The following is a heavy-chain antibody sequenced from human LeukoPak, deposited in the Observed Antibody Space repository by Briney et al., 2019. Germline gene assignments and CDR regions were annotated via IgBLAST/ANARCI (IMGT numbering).Heavy chain of an antibody. CDR2: INPNSGGT. CDR3: AREGSSSWYEGIDY. CDR1: GYTFTGYY. V-gene: IGHV1-2*02. D-gene: IGHD6-13*01. J-gene: IGHJ4*02. Sequence: ASVKVSCKASGYTFTGYYMHWVRQAPGQGLEWMEWINPNSGGTNYAQKFQGRVTMTRDTSISTAYMELSRLRSDDTAVYYCAREGSSSWYEGIDYWGQGTLVTVSS.